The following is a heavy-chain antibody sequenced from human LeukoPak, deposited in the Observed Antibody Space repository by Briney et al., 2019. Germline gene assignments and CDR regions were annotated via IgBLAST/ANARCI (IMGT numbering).Heavy chain of an antibody. CDR1: GGSFSGYY. Sequence: WEILSLTCAVYGGSFSGYYWSWIRQPPGKGLEWIGEINHSGSTNYNPSLKSRVTISVDTSKNQCSLKLNSVTAADTAVYYCARYNPSGYDLDYWGPGSLVTVSS. CDR3: ARYNPSGYDLDY. CDR2: INHSGST. V-gene: IGHV4-34*01. D-gene: IGHD5-12*01. J-gene: IGHJ4*02.